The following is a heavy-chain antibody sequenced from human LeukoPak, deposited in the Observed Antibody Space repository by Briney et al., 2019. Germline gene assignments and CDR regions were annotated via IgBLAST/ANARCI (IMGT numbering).Heavy chain of an antibody. Sequence: AESLQISCKGSGYSFTSYWIGWVRQMPGKGLEWMGIIYPGDSDTRYSPSFQGQITISADKSINTAYLQWSSLKASDAAMYYCASIAARPFLFGMDVWGQGTTDPVSS. V-gene: IGHV5-51*01. D-gene: IGHD6-6*01. CDR1: GYSFTSYW. J-gene: IGHJ6*02. CDR3: ASIAARPFLFGMDV. CDR2: IYPGDSDT.